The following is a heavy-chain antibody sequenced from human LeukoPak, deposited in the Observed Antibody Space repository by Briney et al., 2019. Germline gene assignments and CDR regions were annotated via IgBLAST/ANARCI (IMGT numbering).Heavy chain of an antibody. J-gene: IGHJ3*02. V-gene: IGHV4-39*01. CDR2: IYYSGST. Sequence: PSETLSLTCTVSGGSISSSSYYWGWIRQPPRKGLEWIGSIYYSGSTYYNPSLKSRVTISVDTSKNQFSLKLSSVTAADTAVYYCATGYCSSTSCYEVAFDIWGQGTMVTVSS. D-gene: IGHD2-2*03. CDR3: ATGYCSSTSCYEVAFDI. CDR1: GGSISSSSYY.